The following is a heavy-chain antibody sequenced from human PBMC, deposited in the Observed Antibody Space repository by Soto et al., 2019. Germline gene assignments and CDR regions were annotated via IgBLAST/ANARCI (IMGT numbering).Heavy chain of an antibody. D-gene: IGHD3-10*01. CDR1: GGSFNNYA. Sequence: QVHLVQSGAEVKKPGSSVKVSCKTSGGSFNNYAVSWVRQAPGQGLEWMGGIIPNFDTPNYAQKFQDGVTIIADESTSTAYMELRSLRSNDTAVYYCAVAMVREILIFESSGMHVWGQGTTVIVSS. CDR2: IIPNFDTP. CDR3: AVAMVREILIFESSGMHV. J-gene: IGHJ6*02. V-gene: IGHV1-69*01.